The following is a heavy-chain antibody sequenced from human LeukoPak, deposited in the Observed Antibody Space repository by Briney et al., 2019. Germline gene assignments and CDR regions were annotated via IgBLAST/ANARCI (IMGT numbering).Heavy chain of an antibody. CDR3: AKDRDYGDYPSAYYYYMDV. CDR2: IRYDGNNK. Sequence: PGGSLTLSCAASGFTFSTYRIHWVRQAPGKGLKWVAFIRYDGNNKCYADSVKGGFTISRDNSKNMLYLQMNSLRAEDTAVYHCAKDRDYGDYPSAYYYYMDVWGKGTTVTVSS. CDR1: GFTFSTYR. V-gene: IGHV3-30*02. J-gene: IGHJ6*03. D-gene: IGHD4-17*01.